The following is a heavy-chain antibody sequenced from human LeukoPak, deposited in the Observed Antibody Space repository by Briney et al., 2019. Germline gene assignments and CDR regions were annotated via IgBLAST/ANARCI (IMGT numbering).Heavy chain of an antibody. J-gene: IGHJ4*02. V-gene: IGHV4-61*02. CDR2: IYTTGST. CDR1: GGSISSGTYY. CDR3: ARVTTGGYYNC. D-gene: IGHD3-22*01. Sequence: SQTLSLTCTVSGGSISSGTYYWTWIRQPAGKGLEWIGRIYTTGSTNYNPSLKSRVTMSTDTSKNQFSLKLSSVTAADTAVYYCARVTTGGYYNCWSQGTLVTVSS.